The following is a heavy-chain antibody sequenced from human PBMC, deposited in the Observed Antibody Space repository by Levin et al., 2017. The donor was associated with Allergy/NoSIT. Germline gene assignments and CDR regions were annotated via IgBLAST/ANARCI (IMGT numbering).Heavy chain of an antibody. J-gene: IGHJ4*02. V-gene: IGHV3-30*18. CDR1: GFTFSSYG. CDR3: AKGDSVYGSGSYPHY. CDR2: ISYDGSNK. Sequence: GGSLRLSCAASGFTFSSYGMHWVRQAPGKGLEWVAVISYDGSNKYYADSVKGRFTISRDNSKNTLYLQMNSLRAEDTAVYYCAKGDSVYGSGSYPHYWGQGTLVTVSS. D-gene: IGHD3-10*01.